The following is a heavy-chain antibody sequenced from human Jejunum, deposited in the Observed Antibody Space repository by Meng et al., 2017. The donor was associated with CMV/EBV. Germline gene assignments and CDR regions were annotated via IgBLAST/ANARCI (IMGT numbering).Heavy chain of an antibody. Sequence: ACAVYGFSISTYWMGWVRQAPGKEPEWVANIKKDGTEMYYADSVKGRFTISRDNAKNSLYLQMNSLGVDDTAVYYCVRVVATEDYWGQGTRVTVSS. CDR2: IKKDGTEM. D-gene: IGHD5-12*01. CDR1: GFSISTYW. V-gene: IGHV3-7*01. CDR3: VRVVATEDY. J-gene: IGHJ4*02.